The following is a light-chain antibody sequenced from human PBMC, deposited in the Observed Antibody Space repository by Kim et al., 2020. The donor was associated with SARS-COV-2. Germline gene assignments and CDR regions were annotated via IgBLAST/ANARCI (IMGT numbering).Light chain of an antibody. Sequence: RATIDGTSSQSGLYNSNNKNYLAWYQQKPGQPPKLLISWASTRESGVPDRFSGGGSGTDFTLTIASLQAEDVAVYYCQHYYTVPYTFGQGTKLEI. CDR1: QSGLYNSNNKNY. CDR3: QHYYTVPYT. V-gene: IGKV4-1*01. J-gene: IGKJ2*01. CDR2: WAS.